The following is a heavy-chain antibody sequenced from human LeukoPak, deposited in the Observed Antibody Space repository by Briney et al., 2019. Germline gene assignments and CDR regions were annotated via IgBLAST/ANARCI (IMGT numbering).Heavy chain of an antibody. CDR3: ARDRVGQQLVGRKYYYYMDV. V-gene: IGHV4-38-2*02. CDR2: IYHSGSA. CDR1: RYSISSGYY. J-gene: IGHJ6*03. D-gene: IGHD6-13*01. Sequence: SETLSLTCSVSRYSISSGYYWAWIRQPPGKGLEWIGSIYHSGSAYYNASLKSRVTISVDTSKNQFSLKLRSVTAADTAVYYCARDRVGQQLVGRKYYYYMDVWGKGNTVTISS.